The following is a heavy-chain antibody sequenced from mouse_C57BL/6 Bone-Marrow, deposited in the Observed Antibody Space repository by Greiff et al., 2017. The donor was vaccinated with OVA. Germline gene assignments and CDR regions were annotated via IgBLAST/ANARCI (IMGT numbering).Heavy chain of an antibody. CDR3: ARPTKLGFDY. J-gene: IGHJ2*01. D-gene: IGHD3-3*01. Sequence: QVQLQQSGAELVRPGTSVKVSCKASGYAFTNYLIEWVKQRPGQGLEWIGVINPGSGGTNYNEKFKGKATLTADKSSSTAYMQLSSLTSEDSAVYFCARPTKLGFDYWGQGTTLTVSS. CDR2: INPGSGGT. V-gene: IGHV1-54*01. CDR1: GYAFTNYL.